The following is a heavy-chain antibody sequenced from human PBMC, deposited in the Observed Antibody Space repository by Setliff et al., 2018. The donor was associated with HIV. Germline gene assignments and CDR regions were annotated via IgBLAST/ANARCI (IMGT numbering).Heavy chain of an antibody. V-gene: IGHV3-43D*03. Sequence: GGSLRLSCEASGFTFSTYSMNWVRQAPGKGLEWVSLISWDGGSTYYADSVKGRFTISRDNSKNSLYLQMNSLRVEDTALYYCAKDGAVAGGYGMDVWGQGTTVTVSS. CDR3: AKDGAVAGGYGMDV. CDR1: GFTFSTYS. CDR2: ISWDGGST. J-gene: IGHJ6*02. D-gene: IGHD6-13*01.